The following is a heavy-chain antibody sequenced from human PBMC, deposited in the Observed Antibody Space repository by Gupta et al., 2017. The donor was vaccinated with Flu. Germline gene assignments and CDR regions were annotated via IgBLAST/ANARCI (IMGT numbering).Heavy chain of an antibody. Sequence: EVQLVESGGGLVQPGGSLRLSCGASGFTFSNYWMSWVRQAPRKGLEWVANIKQDGSEKYYVDSVKGRFTISRDNARNALSLQMDYLRDEDTAVYYCARGRAGRIDSPFEYWGQGTLVTVSS. D-gene: IGHD6-6*01. V-gene: IGHV3-7*01. J-gene: IGHJ4*02. CDR3: ARGRAGRIDSPFEY. CDR2: IKQDGSEK. CDR1: GFTFSNYW.